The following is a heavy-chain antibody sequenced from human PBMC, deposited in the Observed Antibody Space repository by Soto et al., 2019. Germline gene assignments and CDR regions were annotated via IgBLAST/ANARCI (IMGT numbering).Heavy chain of an antibody. CDR2: IIPILGIA. CDR1: GGTFSSYT. D-gene: IGHD3-10*01. V-gene: IGHV1-69*02. J-gene: IGHJ6*03. Sequence: QVQLVQSGAEVKKPGSSVKVSCKASGGTFSSYTISWVRQAPGQGLEWMGRIIPILGIANYAQKFQGRVTLTADKSTSTAYMDLSSLRADDTAVYYCASPSTIGGYYYYYYMCVWVKGTTVTVSS. CDR3: ASPSTIGGYYYYYYMCV.